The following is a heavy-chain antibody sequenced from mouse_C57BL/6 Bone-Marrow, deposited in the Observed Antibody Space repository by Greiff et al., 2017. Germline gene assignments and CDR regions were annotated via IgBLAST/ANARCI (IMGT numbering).Heavy chain of an antibody. CDR2: ISNGGGST. J-gene: IGHJ4*01. CDR1: GFTFSDYY. V-gene: IGHV5-12*01. D-gene: IGHD2-4*01. Sequence: EVMLVESGGGLAQPGGSLKLSCAASGFTFSDYYMYWVRQTPEKRLEWVAYISNGGGSTYYPDTVKGRFTISRDNAKNTLYLQMIRLKSEDTAMYYCARQDYDYAFYAMDYWGQGTSVTVSS. CDR3: ARQDYDYAFYAMDY.